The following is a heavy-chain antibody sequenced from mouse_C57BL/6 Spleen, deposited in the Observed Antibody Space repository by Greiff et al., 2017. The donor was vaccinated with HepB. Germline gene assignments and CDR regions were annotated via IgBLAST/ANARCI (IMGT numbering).Heavy chain of an antibody. V-gene: IGHV1-15*01. CDR1: GYTFTDYE. J-gene: IGHJ3*01. CDR3: TRSRLGRDWFAY. D-gene: IGHD4-1*01. Sequence: VKLVESGAELVRPGASVTLSCKASGYTFTDYEMHWVKQTPVHGLEWIGAIDPETGGTAYNQKFKGKAILTADKSSSTAYMELRSLTSEDSAVYYCTRSRLGRDWFAYWGQGTLVTVSA. CDR2: IDPETGGT.